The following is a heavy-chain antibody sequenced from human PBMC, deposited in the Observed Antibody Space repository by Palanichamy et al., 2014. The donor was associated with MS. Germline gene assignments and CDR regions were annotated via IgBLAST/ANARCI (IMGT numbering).Heavy chain of an antibody. J-gene: IGHJ4*02. CDR1: GYTFTSYY. CDR3: AKAVGIAVAGTGAGFDY. V-gene: IGHV1-46*01. D-gene: IGHD6-19*01. Sequence: GYTFTSYYMHWVRQAPGQGLEWMGIINPSGGSTSYAQKFRGRVTMTRDTSTSTVYMELSSLRSEDTAVYYCAKAVGIAVAGTGAGFDYWGQGTLVTVSS. CDR2: INPSGGST.